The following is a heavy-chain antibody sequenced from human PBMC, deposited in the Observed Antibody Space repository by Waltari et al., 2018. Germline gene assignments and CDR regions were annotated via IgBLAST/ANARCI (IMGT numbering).Heavy chain of an antibody. CDR1: GYTFTGYH. D-gene: IGHD3-3*01. CDR2: INPNSGGT. Sequence: QVQLVQSGAEVKKPGASVKVSCKASGYTFTGYHMHWGPQAPGQGLEWMGRINPNSGGTNYAQKCQGRVTMTRDTSISTAYMELSRLRSDDTAVYYCARQLRFLEWLPAGSLGYWGQGTLVTVSS. V-gene: IGHV1-2*06. CDR3: ARQLRFLEWLPAGSLGY. J-gene: IGHJ4*02.